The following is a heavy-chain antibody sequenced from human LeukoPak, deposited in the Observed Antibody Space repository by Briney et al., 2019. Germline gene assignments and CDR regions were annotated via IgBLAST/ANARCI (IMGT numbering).Heavy chain of an antibody. Sequence: SVKVSCKASGGTFSNYDFTFTSYAITWVRQAPGHGLEWMGGIIPIYGRADYPQKFQGRVTITADESTRTVTMQLSSLSSEDTAVYYCASFFYDNSNAAFDIWGQGTVVTVS. D-gene: IGHD3-22*01. CDR3: ASFFYDNSNAAFDI. J-gene: IGHJ3*02. CDR1: GGTFSNYDFTFTSYA. V-gene: IGHV1-69*13. CDR2: IIPIYGRA.